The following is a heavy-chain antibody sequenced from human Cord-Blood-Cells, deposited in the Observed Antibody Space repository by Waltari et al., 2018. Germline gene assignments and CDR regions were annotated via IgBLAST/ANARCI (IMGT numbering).Heavy chain of an antibody. J-gene: IGHJ1*01. Sequence: QVQLVQSGAEVKKPGASVKVSCKASGYTFTGYYMHWVRQAPGQGLEWMGWIKPSSGGTNYAKKFQGWVTMTRDTSINTAYMELSRLRSDDTAVYYCARGPIAAAGTEYFQHWGQGTLVTVSS. CDR2: IKPSSGGT. CDR1: GYTFTGYY. V-gene: IGHV1-2*04. D-gene: IGHD6-13*01. CDR3: ARGPIAAAGTEYFQH.